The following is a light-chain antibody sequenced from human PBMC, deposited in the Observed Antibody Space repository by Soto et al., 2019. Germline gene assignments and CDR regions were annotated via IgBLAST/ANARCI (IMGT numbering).Light chain of an antibody. J-gene: IGKJ1*01. CDR3: QQRSSWPRT. CDR1: QSVSSY. V-gene: IGKV3-11*01. CDR2: DAS. Sequence: EIVLTQSPATLSLSPGERATLSCRASQSVSSYLAWYQQKPGQAPRLLIYDASNTATGIPARFSGRGSGTDFTLTISSLEPEDFAIYYCQQRSSWPRTFGRGTKVDI.